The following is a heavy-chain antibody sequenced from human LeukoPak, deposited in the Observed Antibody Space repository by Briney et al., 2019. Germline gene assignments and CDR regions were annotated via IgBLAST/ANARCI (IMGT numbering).Heavy chain of an antibody. J-gene: IGHJ5*02. V-gene: IGHV4-34*01. CDR1: CGSFSGYY. CDR2: INHSGST. CDR3: ARGFGSGSYLDWFDP. Sequence: SETLSLTCAVYCGSFSGYYWSWIRQPPGKGLEWIGEINHSGSTNYNPSLKSRVTISVDTSKNQFSLKLSSVTAADTAVYYCARGFGSGSYLDWFDPWGQGTLVTVSS. D-gene: IGHD3-10*01.